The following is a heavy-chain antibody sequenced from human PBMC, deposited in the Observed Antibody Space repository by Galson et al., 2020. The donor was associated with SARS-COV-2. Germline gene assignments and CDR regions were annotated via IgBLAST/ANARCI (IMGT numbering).Heavy chain of an antibody. D-gene: IGHD3-10*01. J-gene: IGHJ6*02. CDR1: GGPISSYC. CDR2: IYHSGIP. V-gene: IGHV4-59*01. CDR3: ERSRLYGSGTYYKDYYFYGMDV. Sequence: SETLSLTCTPPGGPISSYCWSWTRQSPGKGREWIGFIYHSGIPNYHPPLKSPAPLPVDNSKNQLFLKLNSVTAADSAVYYGERSRLYGSGTYYKDYYFYGMDVWGQGTTVTVSS.